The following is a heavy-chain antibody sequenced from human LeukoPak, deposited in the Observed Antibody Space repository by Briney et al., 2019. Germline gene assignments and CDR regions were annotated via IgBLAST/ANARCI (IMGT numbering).Heavy chain of an antibody. J-gene: IGHJ5*02. CDR1: GFTFSSYA. CDR3: AKEVGSSGPVRKRVRTNWFDP. D-gene: IGHD6-25*01. CDR2: ISGSGGST. V-gene: IGHV3-23*01. Sequence: GGSLRLSCAASGFTFSSYAMSWVRQAPGKGLEWVSAISGSGGSTYYADSVKGRFTISRDNSKNTLYLQMNSLRAEDTAVYYCAKEVGSSGPVRKRVRTNWFDPRGQGTLVTVSS.